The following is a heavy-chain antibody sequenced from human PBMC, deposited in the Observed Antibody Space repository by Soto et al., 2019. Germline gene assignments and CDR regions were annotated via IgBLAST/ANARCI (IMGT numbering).Heavy chain of an antibody. CDR3: AKWRYYYDSTGTQGPDY. CDR2: ISYDGSNK. Sequence: PGGSLRLSCAASGFTFSSYGMHWVRQAPGKGLEWVAVISYDGSNKYYADSVKGRFTISRDNSKNTLYLQMNSLRAEDTAVYYCAKWRYYYDSTGTQGPDYLGQGTVVTVSS. CDR1: GFTFSSYG. D-gene: IGHD3-22*01. V-gene: IGHV3-30*18. J-gene: IGHJ4*02.